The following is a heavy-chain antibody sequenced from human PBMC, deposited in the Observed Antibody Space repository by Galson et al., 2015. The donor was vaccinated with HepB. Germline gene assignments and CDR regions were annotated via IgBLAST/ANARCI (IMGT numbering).Heavy chain of an antibody. J-gene: IGHJ4*02. V-gene: IGHV5-10-1*01. CDR2: IDPSDSYT. CDR1: GYSFTSYW. Sequence: QSGAEVKKPGESLRISCKGSGYSFTSYWISWVRQMPGKGLEWMGRIDPSDSYTNYSPSCQGHITISADKSISTAYLQWSSLKASDTAMYYCARQEDSVVVPAATFDYWGQGTLVTVSS. CDR3: ARQEDSVVVPAATFDY. D-gene: IGHD2-2*01.